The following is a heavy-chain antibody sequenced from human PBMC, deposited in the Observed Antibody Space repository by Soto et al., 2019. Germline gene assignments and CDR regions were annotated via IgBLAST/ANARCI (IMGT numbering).Heavy chain of an antibody. V-gene: IGHV1-69*13. CDR3: ARDYCSSTSCYTGSSYYYYSMDV. D-gene: IGHD2-2*02. CDR2: IIPIFGTA. Sequence: GASVKVSCKASGGTFSSYAISWVRQAPGQGLEWMGGIIPIFGTANYAQKFQGRVTITADESTSTAYMELSSLRSEDTAVYYCARDYCSSTSCYTGSSYYYYSMDVWGQGTTVTVSS. CDR1: GGTFSSYA. J-gene: IGHJ6*02.